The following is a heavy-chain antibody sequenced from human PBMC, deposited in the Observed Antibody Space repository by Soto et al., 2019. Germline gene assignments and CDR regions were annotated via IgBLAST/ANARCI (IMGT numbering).Heavy chain of an antibody. CDR1: GFTFSSYE. CDR2: ISSSGSTI. V-gene: IGHV3-48*03. D-gene: IGHD4-17*01. Sequence: LRLSCAASGFTFSSYEMNWVRQAPGKGLEWVSYISSSGSTIYYADSVKGRFTISRDNAKNSLYLQMNSLRAEDTAVYYCAKLDYGDYYYYGMDVWGQGTTVTVSS. CDR3: AKLDYGDYYYYGMDV. J-gene: IGHJ6*02.